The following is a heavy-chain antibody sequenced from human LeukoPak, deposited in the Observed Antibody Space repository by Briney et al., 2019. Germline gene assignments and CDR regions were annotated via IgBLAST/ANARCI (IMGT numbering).Heavy chain of an antibody. Sequence: GGSLRLSCAASGFTFSSYAMSWVRQAPGKGLEWASAISGSGGSTYYADSVKGRFTISRDNSKNTLYLQMNSLRAEDTAVYYCAKGDYYDSSGYPHPPLNYLFTWGQGTLVTVSS. CDR2: ISGSGGST. CDR1: GFTFSSYA. V-gene: IGHV3-23*01. D-gene: IGHD3-22*01. CDR3: AKGDYYDSSGYPHPPLNYLFT. J-gene: IGHJ5*02.